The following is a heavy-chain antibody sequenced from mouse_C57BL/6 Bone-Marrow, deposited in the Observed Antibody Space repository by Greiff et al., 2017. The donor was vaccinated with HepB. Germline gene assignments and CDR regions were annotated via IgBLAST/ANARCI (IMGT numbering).Heavy chain of an antibody. CDR1: GFNIKDDY. J-gene: IGHJ4*01. V-gene: IGHV14-4*01. D-gene: IGHD2-2*01. Sequence: DVQLQESGAELVRPGASVKLSCTASGFNIKDDYMHWVKQRPEQGLEWIGWIDPENGDTEYASKFQGKATITADTSSNTAYLQLSSLTSEDTAVYYGTTEGYDGYYYAMDYWGQGTSVTVSS. CDR2: IDPENGDT. CDR3: TTEGYDGYYYAMDY.